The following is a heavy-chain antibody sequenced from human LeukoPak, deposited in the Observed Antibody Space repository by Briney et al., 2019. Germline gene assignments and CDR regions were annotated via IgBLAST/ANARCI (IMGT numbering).Heavy chain of an antibody. CDR1: GFTFSSYD. D-gene: IGHD3-22*01. CDR3: ARDRYDSSHYYHY. CDR2: ISRSSSII. Sequence: PGGSLRLSCAASGFTFSSYDMNWVRQAPGKGLEWVSYISRSSSIIYYADSVKGRFTISRDNAKNSLYLQMNSLRGEDTAVYYRARDRYDSSHYYHYWGQGTLVTVSA. J-gene: IGHJ4*02. V-gene: IGHV3-48*01.